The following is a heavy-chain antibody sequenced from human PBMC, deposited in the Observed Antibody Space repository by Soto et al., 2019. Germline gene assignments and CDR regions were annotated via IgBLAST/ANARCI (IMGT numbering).Heavy chain of an antibody. CDR3: ARQGGVYYDFWSGYYMAYYYYGMDV. D-gene: IGHD3-3*01. V-gene: IGHV5-51*01. J-gene: IGHJ6*02. Sequence: PGESLKISCKGSGYSFTSYWIGWVRQMPGKGLEWMGIIYPGDSDTRYSPSFQGQVTISADKSISTAYLQWSSLKASDTAMYYCARQGGVYYDFWSGYYMAYYYYGMDVWGQGTTVTVS. CDR2: IYPGDSDT. CDR1: GYSFTSYW.